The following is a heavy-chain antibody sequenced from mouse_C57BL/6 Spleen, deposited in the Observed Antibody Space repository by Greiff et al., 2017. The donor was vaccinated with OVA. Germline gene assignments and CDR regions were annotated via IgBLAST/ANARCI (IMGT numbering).Heavy chain of an antibody. D-gene: IGHD2-1*01. V-gene: IGHV3-6*01. CDR2: ISYDGSN. CDR1: GYSITSGYY. CDR3: ARFYYGNHWDFDV. Sequence: ESGPGLVKPSQSLSLTCSVTGYSITSGYYWNWIRQFPGNKLEWMGYISYDGSNNYNPSLKNRISITRDTSKNQFFLKLNSVTTEDTAAYYCARFYYGNHWDFDVWGTGTTVTVSS. J-gene: IGHJ1*03.